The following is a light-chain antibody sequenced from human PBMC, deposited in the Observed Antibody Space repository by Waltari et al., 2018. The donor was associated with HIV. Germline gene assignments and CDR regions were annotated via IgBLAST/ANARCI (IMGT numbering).Light chain of an antibody. CDR2: AGS. J-gene: IGLJ2*01. V-gene: IGLV2-23*01. CDR1: SSDVGCYNL. Sequence: QSALTQPASVSGSPGQSLTISCNGTSSDVGCYNLASWYQQHPSKAPKLMLYAGSKRHSGVSNRFSGSKSGNTASLTISGLQSEDEADYYCCSYAGSSTFEVFGGGTKLTVL. CDR3: CSYAGSSTFEV.